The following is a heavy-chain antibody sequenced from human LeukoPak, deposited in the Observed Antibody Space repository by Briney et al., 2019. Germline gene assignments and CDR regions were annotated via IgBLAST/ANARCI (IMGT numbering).Heavy chain of an antibody. Sequence: ASVKVSCKASGGTFSSYAISWVRQAPGQGLEWMGWMNPNSGNTGYAQKFQGRVTMTRNTSISTAYMELSSLRSEDTAVYYCAREEGIAAASNWFDPWGQGTLVTVSS. V-gene: IGHV1-8*02. CDR1: GGTFSSYA. CDR2: MNPNSGNT. J-gene: IGHJ5*02. D-gene: IGHD6-13*01. CDR3: AREEGIAAASNWFDP.